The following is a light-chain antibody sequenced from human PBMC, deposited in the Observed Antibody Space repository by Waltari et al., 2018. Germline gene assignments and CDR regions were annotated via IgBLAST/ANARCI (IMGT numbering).Light chain of an antibody. J-gene: IGKJ2*01. CDR1: QSVGTN. CDR2: AAS. Sequence: EIVLRQSPATLSVSAGETVTLSCRASQSVGTNLAWYQHTPGQAPRLLIYAASTRATGVPVIFTGSGSATEFTLTIDNLQSEDFALFYCQQYKTWPYAFGQGTKIEMK. V-gene: IGKV3-15*01. CDR3: QQYKTWPYA.